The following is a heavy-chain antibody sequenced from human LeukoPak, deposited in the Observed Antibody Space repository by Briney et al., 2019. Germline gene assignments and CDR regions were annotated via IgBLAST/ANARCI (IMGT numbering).Heavy chain of an antibody. D-gene: IGHD3-16*01. Sequence: PSETLSLTCTVSGDSISRYYWSWIRQPPGKGLEWIGYMFFTGTSNYNPSLSSRVTISIDSSKNQFSLNLYSVTAADTAIYYCATATGLSYGWRLFDIWGQGTLVSVSS. CDR3: ATATGLSYGWRLFDI. CDR1: GDSISRYY. V-gene: IGHV4-59*08. J-gene: IGHJ4*02. CDR2: MFFTGTS.